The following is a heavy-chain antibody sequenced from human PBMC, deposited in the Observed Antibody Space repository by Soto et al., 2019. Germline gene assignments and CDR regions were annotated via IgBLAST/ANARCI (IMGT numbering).Heavy chain of an antibody. D-gene: IGHD2-15*01. V-gene: IGHV1-46*01. CDR3: AKVARWSYAFAI. J-gene: IGHJ3*02. CDR2: INPSSGST. CDR1: GYTFTDFH. Sequence: QVQLVQSGAEVRKPGAPVKVSCKASGYTFTDFHIHWVRQAPGQGLEWMGIINPSSGSTTYAQRVQGRVTLTSVTSTSTVYMELSSLRSEDTAMYYCAKVARWSYAFAIWGQGTRVIVSS.